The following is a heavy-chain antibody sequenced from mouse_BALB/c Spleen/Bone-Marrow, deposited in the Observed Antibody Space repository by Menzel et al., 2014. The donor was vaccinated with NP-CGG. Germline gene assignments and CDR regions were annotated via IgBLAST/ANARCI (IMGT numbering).Heavy chain of an antibody. CDR2: IDPANGNT. Sequence: EVQVVESGAELVKPGASVKLSCTGSGFNIKDTYMHWVKQRPEQGLEWIGRIDPANGNTKYDPKFQGKATITADTSSNTAYLQLSSLTSEDTAVYYCARSGVGPFAYWGQGTLVTVSA. D-gene: IGHD4-1*01. CDR1: GFNIKDTY. CDR3: ARSGVGPFAY. J-gene: IGHJ3*01. V-gene: IGHV14-3*02.